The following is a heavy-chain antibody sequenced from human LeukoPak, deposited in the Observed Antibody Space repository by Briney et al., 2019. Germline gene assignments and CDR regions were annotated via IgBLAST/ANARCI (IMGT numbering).Heavy chain of an antibody. CDR3: ARDPVEMATITDAFDI. CDR1: GYTFTSYY. Sequence: ASVKVSCKASGYTFTSYYMHLVRQAPGQGLEWMGIINPSGGSTSYAQKFQGRVTMTRDTSTSTVYMELSSLRSEDTAVYYCARDPVEMATITDAFDIWGRGTMVTVSS. V-gene: IGHV1-46*01. CDR2: INPSGGST. J-gene: IGHJ3*02. D-gene: IGHD5-24*01.